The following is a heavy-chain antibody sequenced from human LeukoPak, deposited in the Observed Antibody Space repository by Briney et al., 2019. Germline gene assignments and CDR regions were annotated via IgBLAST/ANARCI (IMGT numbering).Heavy chain of an antibody. Sequence: ASVKVSCKASGYTFTSYYMHWVRQAPGQGLEWMGIINPSGGSTSYAQKFQGRVTMTRDMSTSTVYMELSSLRSEDTAVYYCASGSHQNDAFDIWGQGTMVTVSS. D-gene: IGHD1-26*01. V-gene: IGHV1-46*01. CDR1: GYTFTSYY. CDR2: INPSGGST. CDR3: ASGSHQNDAFDI. J-gene: IGHJ3*02.